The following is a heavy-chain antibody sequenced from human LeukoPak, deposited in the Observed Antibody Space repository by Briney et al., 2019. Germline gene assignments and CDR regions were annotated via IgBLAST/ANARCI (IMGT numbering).Heavy chain of an antibody. CDR1: AGSFSGEY. V-gene: IGHV4-34*01. J-gene: IGHJ5*02. CDR2: INLSGST. CDR3: ARGWQQVLSLGNWFDP. Sequence: SESLSPACAVYAGSFSGEYCGWIRQPPGRGLGWIGEINLSGSTNYNPSLNSRFNISVDTSKNQFSLKASSVTAADTAVDYCARGWQQVLSLGNWFDPWGQGSLVIVSS. D-gene: IGHD6-13*01.